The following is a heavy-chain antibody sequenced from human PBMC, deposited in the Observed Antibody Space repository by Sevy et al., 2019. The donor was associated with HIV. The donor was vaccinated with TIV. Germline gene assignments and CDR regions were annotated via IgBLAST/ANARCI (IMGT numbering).Heavy chain of an antibody. CDR1: GFTFSSYD. Sequence: GGSLRLSCAASGFTFSSYDMHWVRQATGKGLEWVSAIGTAGDTYYPGSVKGRFTISGENARNTLFLQMNSLRAGETDVYYCARAQGSIAARFYYYYYMDVWGKGTTVTVS. V-gene: IGHV3-13*01. D-gene: IGHD6-6*01. CDR3: ARAQGSIAARFYYYYYMDV. J-gene: IGHJ6*03. CDR2: IGTAGDT.